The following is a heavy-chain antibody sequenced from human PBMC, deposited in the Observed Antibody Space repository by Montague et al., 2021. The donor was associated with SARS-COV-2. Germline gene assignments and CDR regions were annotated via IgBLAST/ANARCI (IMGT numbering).Heavy chain of an antibody. CDR3: ALAVAGRGGYDY. CDR2: TYYRSKWYY. J-gene: IGHJ4*02. V-gene: IGHV6-1*01. CDR1: GDSVASNSAA. Sequence: CAISGDSVASNSAAWNWIRQSPSRGLEWVGRTYYRSKWYYEYAVSLKSRITINPDTSKNQFSLQVKSMTPEDTAVYYCALAVAGRGGYDYWGQGTLVTVSS. D-gene: IGHD6-19*01.